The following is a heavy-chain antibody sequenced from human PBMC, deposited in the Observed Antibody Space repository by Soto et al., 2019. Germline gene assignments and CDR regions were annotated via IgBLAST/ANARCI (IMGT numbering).Heavy chain of an antibody. J-gene: IGHJ6*02. CDR1: GGSISSSSYY. CDR2: IYYSGST. Sequence: ETLSLTCTVSGGSISSSSYYWGWIRQPPGKGLVWIGSIYYSGSTYYNPSLKSRVTISVDTSKNQFSLKLSSVTAADTAVYYCARSEGAPSIAAADYYYGMDVWGQGTTVTVSS. CDR3: ARSEGAPSIAAADYYYGMDV. D-gene: IGHD6-13*01. V-gene: IGHV4-39*01.